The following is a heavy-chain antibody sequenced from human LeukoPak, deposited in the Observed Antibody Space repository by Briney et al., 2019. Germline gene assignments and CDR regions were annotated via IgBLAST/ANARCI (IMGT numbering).Heavy chain of an antibody. D-gene: IGHD2-15*01. CDR1: GFNFDDYG. V-gene: IGHV3-20*04. Sequence: GESLRLSCVASGFNFDDYGMCWVRQIPGKGLEWLSHINWNSRDIHYATSVRGRFTVSRDNARNALYLQMSSLRAEDTALYFFAREGLHLASDYWGQGTLVTVSS. J-gene: IGHJ4*02. CDR2: INWNSRDI. CDR3: AREGLHLASDY.